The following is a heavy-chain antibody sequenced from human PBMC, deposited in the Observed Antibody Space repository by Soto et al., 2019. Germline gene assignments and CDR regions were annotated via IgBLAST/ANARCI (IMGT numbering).Heavy chain of an antibody. V-gene: IGHV3-64*01. CDR3: ARAESMRGRPFDY. CDR2: ISSNGGST. Sequence: EVQLVESGGGLVQPGGSLRLSCAASGFTFSSYAMHWVRQAPGKGLEYVSAISSNGGSTYYANSVKGRFTISRDNSKNTLYLQMGSLRAEDMAVYYCARAESMRGRPFDYWGQGPWSPSPQ. CDR1: GFTFSSYA. J-gene: IGHJ4*02. D-gene: IGHD6-6*01.